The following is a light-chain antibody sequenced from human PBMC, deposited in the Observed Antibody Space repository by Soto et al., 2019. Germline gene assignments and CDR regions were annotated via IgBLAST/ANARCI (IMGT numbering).Light chain of an antibody. Sequence: IRMTQSPSSLSASVGDRVTITCRASQSIVRLFAWYQQKPGKAPKVLIYDASTLKSGVPSRFSGSGSGTDFTLTISSLQPDDFAIYYCQQYNSYWTFGQGTKVDIK. J-gene: IGKJ1*01. V-gene: IGKV1-5*01. CDR1: QSIVRL. CDR2: DAS. CDR3: QQYNSYWT.